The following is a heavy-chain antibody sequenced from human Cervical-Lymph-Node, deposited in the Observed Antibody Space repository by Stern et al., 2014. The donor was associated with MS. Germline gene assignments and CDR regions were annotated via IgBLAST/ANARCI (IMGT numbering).Heavy chain of an antibody. D-gene: IGHD2/OR15-2a*01. CDR1: GYPFTNYD. Sequence: VQLLESGAEVKKPGAAVKVSCKASGYPFTNYDINWVRQATGQGLEWMGWMNPNSGATGYTQKFRGRVTMTRDTSIDTAYMELSSLTSEDTAMYYCARGFCNSDSCNYFYWGQGTLVTVSS. J-gene: IGHJ4*02. CDR2: MNPNSGAT. V-gene: IGHV1-8*01. CDR3: ARGFCNSDSCNYFY.